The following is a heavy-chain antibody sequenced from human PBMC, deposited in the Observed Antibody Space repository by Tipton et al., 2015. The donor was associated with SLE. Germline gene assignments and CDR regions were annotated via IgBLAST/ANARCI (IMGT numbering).Heavy chain of an antibody. V-gene: IGHV3-7*01. J-gene: IGHJ4*02. CDR1: GFTFADYT. CDR3: ARNSGFDY. D-gene: IGHD2/OR15-2a*01. Sequence: SLRLSCTGSGFTFADYTVSWVRQAPGKGLEWVANIKEDGSDKYYVDSVKGRFTISRDNAKNALYLQMNSLRVEDTAVYYCARNSGFDYWGQGTLVTVSS. CDR2: IKEDGSDK.